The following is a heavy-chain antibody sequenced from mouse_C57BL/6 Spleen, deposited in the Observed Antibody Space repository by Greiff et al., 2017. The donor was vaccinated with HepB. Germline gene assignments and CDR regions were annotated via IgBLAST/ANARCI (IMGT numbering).Heavy chain of an antibody. J-gene: IGHJ3*01. V-gene: IGHV1-76*01. CDR1: GYTFTDYY. Sequence: QVQLQQSGAELVRPGASVKLSCKASGYTFTDYYINWVKQRPGQGLEWIARIYPGSGNTYYNEKFKGKATLTAEKSSSTAYMQLSSLTSEDSAVYFCARSVYYYGSSSQAFAYWGQGTLVTVSA. D-gene: IGHD1-1*01. CDR2: IYPGSGNT. CDR3: ARSVYYYGSSSQAFAY.